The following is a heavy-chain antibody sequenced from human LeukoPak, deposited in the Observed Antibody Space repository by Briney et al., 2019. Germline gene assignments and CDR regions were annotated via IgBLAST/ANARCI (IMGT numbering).Heavy chain of an antibody. CDR1: GFSFGRYL. J-gene: IGHJ4*01. D-gene: IGHD4-11*01. CDR3: ARDARRGFDYSNSLKC. CDR2: IWSEGTIR. Sequence: GGTLSLSPVVSGFSFGRYLMSCVRQAPSPGLKGLGVIWSEGTIRCYVDSVKGRFTISRDNSQSTVFLQMNSLRVNATAIYYCARDARRGFDYSNSLKCWGHGTLVTVSS. V-gene: IGHV3-33*04.